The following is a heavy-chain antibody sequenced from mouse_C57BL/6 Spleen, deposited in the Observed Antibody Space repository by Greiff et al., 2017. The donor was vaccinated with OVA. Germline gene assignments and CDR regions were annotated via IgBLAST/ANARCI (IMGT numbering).Heavy chain of an antibody. D-gene: IGHD1-1*01. Sequence: QVQLQQPGAELVRPGSSVKLSCKASGYTFTSYWMHWVKQRPIQGLEWIGNIDPSDSETHYNQKFKDKATLTVDKSSSTAYMQLSSLTSEDSAVDYCARGATVVATDYWGQGTTLTVSS. V-gene: IGHV1-52*01. J-gene: IGHJ2*01. CDR2: IDPSDSET. CDR1: GYTFTSYW. CDR3: ARGATVVATDY.